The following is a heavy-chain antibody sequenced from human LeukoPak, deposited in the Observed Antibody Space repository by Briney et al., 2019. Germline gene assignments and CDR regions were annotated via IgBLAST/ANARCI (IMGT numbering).Heavy chain of an antibody. D-gene: IGHD2-15*01. J-gene: IGHJ4*02. CDR1: GGSISSSSYY. CDR2: IYYSGST. CDR3: ARQLGYCSGGSCYSGGGFDY. Sequence: SETLSLTCTVSGGSISSSSYYWGWIRQPPGKGLEWIGSIYYSGSTYYNPSLKSRVTISVDTSKNQFSLKLSSVTAADTAVYYCARQLGYCSGGSCYSGGGFDYWAREPWSPSPQ. V-gene: IGHV4-39*01.